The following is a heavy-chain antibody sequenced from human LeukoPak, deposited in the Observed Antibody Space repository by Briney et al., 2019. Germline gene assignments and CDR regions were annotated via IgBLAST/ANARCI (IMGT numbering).Heavy chain of an antibody. D-gene: IGHD3-16*01. CDR3: AKEGPRGGDIDY. CDR1: RFTFSNCA. CDR2: INPSGGSL. V-gene: IGHV3-23*01. J-gene: IGHJ4*02. Sequence: GGSLRLSCAASRFTFSNCAMSWVRQAPGKGLEWVSSINPSGGSLYYTDSVKGRFTISRDNSKNTLYLQMNSLRAEDTAVYYCAKEGPRGGDIDYWGQGTLVTVSS.